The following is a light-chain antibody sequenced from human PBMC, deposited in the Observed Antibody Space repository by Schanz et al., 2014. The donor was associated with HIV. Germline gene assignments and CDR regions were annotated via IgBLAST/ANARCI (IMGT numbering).Light chain of an antibody. CDR3: SSYTTSNTHV. V-gene: IGLV2-14*03. Sequence: QSALTQPASVSGSPGQSITISCSGTSRDIGGFDYLSWYQQHPGRAPKVLIYDVRDRPSGVSNRFSGSKSGNTASLTISGLQAEDEAEYFCSSYTTSNTHVFGSGTKLTVL. CDR2: DVR. CDR1: SRDIGGFDY. J-gene: IGLJ1*01.